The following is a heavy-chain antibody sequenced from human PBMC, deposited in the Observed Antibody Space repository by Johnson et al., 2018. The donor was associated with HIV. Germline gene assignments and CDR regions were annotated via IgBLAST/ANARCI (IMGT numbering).Heavy chain of an antibody. CDR3: ARSVNAGRPFDI. CDR2: ISGRDGAI. V-gene: IGHV3-11*04. D-gene: IGHD2-8*01. Sequence: VQLVESGGGWVKPGGSLSLSCAASGFTFSDSYMNWIRQAPGKGLEWVSYISGRDGAIWYADSVKGRFTVSRDNAKNSFYLQMNSLRAEDTAVYYCARSVNAGRPFDIWGQGTLVTVSS. CDR1: GFTFSDSY. J-gene: IGHJ3*02.